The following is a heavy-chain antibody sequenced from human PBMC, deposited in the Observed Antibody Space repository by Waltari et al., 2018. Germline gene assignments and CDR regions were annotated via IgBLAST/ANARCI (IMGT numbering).Heavy chain of an antibody. CDR1: GFTVSSSH. CDR3: AREQRTYYFDY. CDR2: LYTSDGT. Sequence: EVQLVESGGGLIQPGGSLRLSCAAPGFTVSSSHMSWVRQAPGKGLECVSVLYTSDGTYYADSVRGRFTISRDNAKNTLYLQMNSLRAEDTALYYCAREQRTYYFDYWGQGTLVTVSS. V-gene: IGHV3-53*01. J-gene: IGHJ4*02. D-gene: IGHD6-25*01.